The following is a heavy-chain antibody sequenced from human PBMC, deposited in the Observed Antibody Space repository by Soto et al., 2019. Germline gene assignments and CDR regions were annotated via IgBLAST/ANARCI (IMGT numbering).Heavy chain of an antibody. D-gene: IGHD3-3*01. CDR1: GGSISSSDDS. CDR2: TYYSGNT. V-gene: IGHV4-39*01. J-gene: IGHJ5*02. CDR3: ARHTIFGVVIIPWFDP. Sequence: NPSETLSLTCTVSGGSISSSDDSWGWIRRPPGKGLEWIGSTYYSGNTYYNPSLKSRVTISVDTSKNQFSLKLSSVTAADTAVYHCARHTIFGVVIIPWFDPWGQGSLVTVSS.